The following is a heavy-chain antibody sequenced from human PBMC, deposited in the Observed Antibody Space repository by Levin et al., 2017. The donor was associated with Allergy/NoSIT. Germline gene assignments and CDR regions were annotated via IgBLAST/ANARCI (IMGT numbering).Heavy chain of an antibody. V-gene: IGHV3-49*04. CDR2: IRNKAHGGTT. CDR3: ARGGPPNYDYNWGSYRDGYFDY. J-gene: IGHJ4*02. CDR1: GFTFGDYA. D-gene: IGHD3-16*02. Sequence: GGSLRLSCTGSGFTFGDYAMSWVRQAPGKGLEWVGFIRNKAHGGTTEYAASVKGRLTISRDDSKNIAYLQMNSLKTEDTAVYFCARGGPPNYDYNWGSYRDGYFDYWGQGTLVTVSS.